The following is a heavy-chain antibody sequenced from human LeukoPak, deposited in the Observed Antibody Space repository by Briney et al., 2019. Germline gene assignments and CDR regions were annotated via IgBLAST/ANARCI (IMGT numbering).Heavy chain of an antibody. V-gene: IGHV3-30*04. CDR1: GFTFSSYA. Sequence: GRSLRLSCAASGFTFSSYAMHWVRQAPGKGLEWVAVISYDGSNKYYADSVKGRFTISRDNSKNTLYLQMNSLRAEDTAVYYCAKGSTYFFGSGTSDDAFDIWGQGTMVTVSS. CDR2: ISYDGSNK. J-gene: IGHJ3*02. CDR3: AKGSTYFFGSGTSDDAFDI. D-gene: IGHD3-10*01.